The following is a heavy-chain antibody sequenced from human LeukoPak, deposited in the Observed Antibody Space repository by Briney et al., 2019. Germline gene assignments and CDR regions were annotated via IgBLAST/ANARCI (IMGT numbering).Heavy chain of an antibody. J-gene: IGHJ6*03. CDR2: INSDGSST. CDR3: ARDGCSGGSCYRDYYYYYMDV. Sequence: GGSLRLSCAASGFTFSSYWMHWVRQAPGKGLVWVSRINSDGSSTSYADSVKGRFTISRDNAKNSLYLQMNSLRAEDTAVYYCARDGCSGGSCYRDYYYYYMDVWGKGTTVTVSS. V-gene: IGHV3-74*01. D-gene: IGHD2-15*01. CDR1: GFTFSSYW.